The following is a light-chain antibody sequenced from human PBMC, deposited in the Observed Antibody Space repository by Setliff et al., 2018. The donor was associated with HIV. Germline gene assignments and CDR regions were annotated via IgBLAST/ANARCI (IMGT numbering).Light chain of an antibody. CDR3: CSYVAGSHYV. J-gene: IGLJ1*01. CDR1: SRDLGSYHL. Sequence: QSALTQPASVSGSPGQSITISCTGTSRDLGSYHLVSWYQHHPGKAPKLMIYEGSQRPSGVSTRFSGSTSGDTASLTIAGLQAEDEADYYCCSYVAGSHYVFGTGTKVTVL. V-gene: IGLV2-23*01. CDR2: EGS.